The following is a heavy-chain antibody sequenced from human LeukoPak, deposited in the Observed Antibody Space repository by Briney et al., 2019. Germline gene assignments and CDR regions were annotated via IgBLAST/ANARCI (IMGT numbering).Heavy chain of an antibody. D-gene: IGHD2-15*01. J-gene: IGHJ4*02. CDR1: GYTFTNYY. Sequence: ASVKVSCKASGYTFTNYYMHWVRQAPGQGLEWMGWIYPNTGDTNYSQNIQGRVTMTRDTSITTAYTELSSLRYDDTAVYYCARGSRNHFDFWGQGTLVTVSS. V-gene: IGHV1-2*02. CDR2: IYPNTGDT. CDR3: ARGSRNHFDF.